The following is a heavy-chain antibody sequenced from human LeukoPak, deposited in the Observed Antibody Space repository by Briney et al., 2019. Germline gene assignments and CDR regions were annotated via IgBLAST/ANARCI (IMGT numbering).Heavy chain of an antibody. J-gene: IGHJ4*02. CDR3: ARGLATRYYFDY. CDR1: GFTFSSYV. CDR2: ISYDGSNK. Sequence: PGGSLRLSCAASGFTFSSYVMHWVRQAPGKGLEWVAVISYDGSNKYYADSVKGRFTISRDNSKNTLYLQMNSLRAEDTAVYYCARGLATRYYFDYWGQGTLVTVSS. V-gene: IGHV3-30*04. D-gene: IGHD3/OR15-3a*01.